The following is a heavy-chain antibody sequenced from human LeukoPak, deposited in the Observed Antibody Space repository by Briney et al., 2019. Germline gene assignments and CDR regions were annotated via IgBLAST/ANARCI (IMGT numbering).Heavy chain of an antibody. CDR2: IIPIFGTA. CDR1: GGTFSSYA. Sequence: SVKVSCKASGGTFSSYAISWVRQAPGQGLEWMGGIIPIFGTANYAQKFQGRVTITADESTSTAYMELSSLRSEDTAVYYCARTIVVVVAANINWFDPWGRGTLVTVSS. CDR3: ARTIVVVVAANINWFDP. J-gene: IGHJ5*02. V-gene: IGHV1-69*13. D-gene: IGHD2-15*01.